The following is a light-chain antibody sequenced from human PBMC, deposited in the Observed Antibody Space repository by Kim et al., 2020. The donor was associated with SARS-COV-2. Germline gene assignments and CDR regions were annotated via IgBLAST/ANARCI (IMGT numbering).Light chain of an antibody. Sequence: EVAMTQSPVTLSVSPGERATLSCRASQSVSGDLAWYQQKPGQAPRLLIYAASTRATAIPARFSGSGSGTDFTLTISSLQSEDFAVYFCQQFNDWPWTFGQGTKVEVK. V-gene: IGKV3-15*01. CDR1: QSVSGD. CDR2: AAS. J-gene: IGKJ1*01. CDR3: QQFNDWPWT.